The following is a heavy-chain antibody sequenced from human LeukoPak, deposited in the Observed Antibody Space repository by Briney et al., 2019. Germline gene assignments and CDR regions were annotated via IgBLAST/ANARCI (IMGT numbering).Heavy chain of an antibody. CDR2: INPEGSEK. CDR1: GLTFSSSW. V-gene: IGHV3-7*01. D-gene: IGHD2/OR15-2a*01. Sequence: GGSLRLSCAVSGLTFSSSWMDWVRQAPGKGLEWVASINPEGSEKYSADSVKGRFTISRDNAKNSLYLQMDSLRAEDTAVYYCVSFYETYWGRGTLVTVSS. J-gene: IGHJ4*02. CDR3: VSFYETY.